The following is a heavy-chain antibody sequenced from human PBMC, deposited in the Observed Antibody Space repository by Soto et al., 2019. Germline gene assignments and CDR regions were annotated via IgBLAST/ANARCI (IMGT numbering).Heavy chain of an antibody. V-gene: IGHV4-34*01. Sequence: SETLSLTCAVYGGSFSGYYWSWIRQPPGKGLEWIGEINHSGSTNYNPSLKSRVTISVDTSKNQFSLKLSSVTAADTAVYYCARDRRYSSSWDYWGQGTLVTVSS. J-gene: IGHJ4*02. CDR3: ARDRRYSSSWDY. D-gene: IGHD6-13*01. CDR1: GGSFSGYY. CDR2: INHSGST.